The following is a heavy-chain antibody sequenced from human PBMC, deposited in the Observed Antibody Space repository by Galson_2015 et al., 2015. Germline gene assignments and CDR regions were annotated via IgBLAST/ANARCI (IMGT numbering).Heavy chain of an antibody. V-gene: IGHV4-34*01. D-gene: IGHD3-22*01. Sequence: SETLSLTCSVSGGSFSGYYWSWIRQAPGRGPEWIGEIDHSGSTSYNPSLKRPVIIMVDTSKSQFSLRLTSVTAADTAVYYCARIPSQLSSARARKGWFDSWGQGTRVAVSS. J-gene: IGHJ5*01. CDR2: IDHSGST. CDR3: ARIPSQLSSARARKGWFDS. CDR1: GGSFSGYY.